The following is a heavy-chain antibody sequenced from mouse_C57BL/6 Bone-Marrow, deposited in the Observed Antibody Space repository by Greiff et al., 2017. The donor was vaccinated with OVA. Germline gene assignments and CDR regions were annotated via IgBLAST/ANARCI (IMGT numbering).Heavy chain of an antibody. CDR2: ISSGGDYI. V-gene: IGHV5-9-1*02. CDR1: GFTFSSYA. J-gene: IGHJ2*01. Sequence: EVNLVESGEGLVKPGGSLKLSCAASGFTFSSYAMSWVRQTPEKRLEWVAYISSGGDYIYYADTVKGRFTISRDNARNTLYLQMSSLKSEDTAMYYCTRDYRKYYFDYWGQGTTLTVSS. CDR3: TRDYRKYYFDY. D-gene: IGHD2-4*01.